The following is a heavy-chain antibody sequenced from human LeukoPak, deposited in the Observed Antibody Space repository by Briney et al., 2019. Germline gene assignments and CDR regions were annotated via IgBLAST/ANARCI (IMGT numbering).Heavy chain of an antibody. D-gene: IGHD3-16*02. V-gene: IGHV4-4*07. J-gene: IGHJ3*02. CDR1: GGSISSYY. CDR2: IYTSGST. CDR3: AREVNMITFGGVITRDAFDI. Sequence: PSETLSLTCTVSGGSISSYYWSWIRQPAGKGLEWIGRIYTSGSTNYNPSLKSRVTMPVDTSKNQFSLKLSSVTAADTAVYYCAREVNMITFGGVITRDAFDIWGQGTMVTVSS.